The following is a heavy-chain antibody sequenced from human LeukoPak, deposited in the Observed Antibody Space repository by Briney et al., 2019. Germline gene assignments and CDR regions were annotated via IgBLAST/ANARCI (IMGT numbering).Heavy chain of an antibody. CDR3: ARDPILGAPDYFDY. V-gene: IGHV3-30*04. CDR2: IFYDGTMQ. J-gene: IGHJ4*02. D-gene: IGHD1-26*01. Sequence: GGSLRLSCVASGFTFKNYAMHWVRQAPGKGLEWLAVIFYDGTMQYYADSVKGRLTISRDNSKNTLYLQMNSLRAEDTAVYYCARDPILGAPDYFDYWGQGTLVTVSS. CDR1: GFTFKNYA.